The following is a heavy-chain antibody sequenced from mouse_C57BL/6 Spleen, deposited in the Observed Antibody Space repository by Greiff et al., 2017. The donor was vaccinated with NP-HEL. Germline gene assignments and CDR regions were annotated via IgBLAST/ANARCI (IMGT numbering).Heavy chain of an antibody. CDR3: ARGAYYSNPYWYFDV. D-gene: IGHD2-5*01. CDR1: GYTFTSYW. J-gene: IGHJ1*03. CDR2: IDPSDSYT. Sequence: QVQLQQPGAELVRPGTSVKLSCKASGYTFTSYWMHWVKHRPGQGLAWIGVIDPSDSYTNYNQKFKGKATLTVDTSSSTAYMQLSSLTSEDSAVYYCARGAYYSNPYWYFDVWGTGTTVTVSS. V-gene: IGHV1-59*01.